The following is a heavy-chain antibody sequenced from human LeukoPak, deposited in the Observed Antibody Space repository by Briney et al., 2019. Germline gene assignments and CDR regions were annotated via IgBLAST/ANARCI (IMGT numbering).Heavy chain of an antibody. CDR3: ARGVKEVDDAFDI. D-gene: IGHD3-10*01. CDR1: GYTFTGYY. Sequence: ASVTVSCKASGYTFTGYYMHWVRQAPGQGLEWMGWINPNSGGTNYAQKFQGRVTMTRDTSISTAYMELSRLRSDDTAVYYCARGVKEVDDAFDIWGQGTMVTVSS. J-gene: IGHJ3*02. V-gene: IGHV1-2*02. CDR2: INPNSGGT.